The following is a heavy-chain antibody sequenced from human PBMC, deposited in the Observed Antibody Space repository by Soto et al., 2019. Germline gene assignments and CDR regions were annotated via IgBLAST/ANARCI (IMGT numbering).Heavy chain of an antibody. CDR2: IYYSGST. CDR1: GGSISSSSYY. V-gene: IGHV4-39*01. Sequence: PSETLSLTCTVSGGSISSSSYYWGWIRQPPGKGLEWIGSIYYSGSTYYNPSLKSRVTISVDTSKNQFSLKLSSVTAADTAVYYCARLWGYCSSTSCPYYYYGMDVWGQGTTVTSP. J-gene: IGHJ6*02. D-gene: IGHD2-2*01. CDR3: ARLWGYCSSTSCPYYYYGMDV.